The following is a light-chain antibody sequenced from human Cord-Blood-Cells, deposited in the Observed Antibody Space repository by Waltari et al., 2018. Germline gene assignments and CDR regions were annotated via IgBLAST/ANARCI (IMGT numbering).Light chain of an antibody. J-gene: IGKJ2*01. CDR1: QSISTW. CDR3: QQYNSYST. Sequence: DIQMSQSPSTLSASVGDRVTITCRASQSISTWLAWYHQKPGKAPKSLIYDASSLESGVPSRFSGSGSGTEFTLTISSLQPDDFATYYCQQYNSYSTFGQGTKLEIK. CDR2: DAS. V-gene: IGKV1-5*01.